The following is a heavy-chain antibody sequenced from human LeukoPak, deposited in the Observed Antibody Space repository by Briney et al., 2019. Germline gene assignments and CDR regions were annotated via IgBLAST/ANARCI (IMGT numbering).Heavy chain of an antibody. CDR2: ISAYNGNT. Sequence: ASVKVSFKASGYTFINYGITWVRQAPGQGLEWMGWISAYNGNTNYAQKLQGRVTMTTDTSTSTAYMELRSLRSDDTAVYYCARDRVAAAGPYWYFDLWGRGTLVTVSS. V-gene: IGHV1-18*01. CDR3: ARDRVAAAGPYWYFDL. CDR1: GYTFINYG. D-gene: IGHD6-13*01. J-gene: IGHJ2*01.